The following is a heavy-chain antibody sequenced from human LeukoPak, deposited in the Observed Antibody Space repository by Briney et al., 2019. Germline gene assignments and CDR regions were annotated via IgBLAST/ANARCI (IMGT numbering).Heavy chain of an antibody. D-gene: IGHD3-10*01. CDR3: ARVWPLGRPSVRYYYYYYMDV. J-gene: IGHJ6*03. CDR1: GGSFSGYY. CDR2: INHSGST. V-gene: IGHV4-34*01. Sequence: SETLSLTCAVYGGSFSGYYWSWIRQPPGKGLEWIGEINHSGSTNYNPSLKSRVTISVDTSKNQFSLKLSSVTAADTAVYYCARVWPLGRPSVRYYYYYYMDVWGKGTTVTVSS.